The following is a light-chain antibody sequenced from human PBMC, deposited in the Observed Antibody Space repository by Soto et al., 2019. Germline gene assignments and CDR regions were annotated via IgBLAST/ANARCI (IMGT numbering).Light chain of an antibody. J-gene: IGLJ2*01. CDR3: VAWDDSLNVV. CDR2: SNN. CDR1: SSNIGSNT. Sequence: QSVLTQPPSASGTPGQRVTISCSGSSSNIGSNTVNWYQQLPGTAPKLLIYSNNQRPSGVPDRFSGSKSGTPASLAISGLQSEDEADYYCVAWDDSLNVVFGGGTKLTVL. V-gene: IGLV1-44*01.